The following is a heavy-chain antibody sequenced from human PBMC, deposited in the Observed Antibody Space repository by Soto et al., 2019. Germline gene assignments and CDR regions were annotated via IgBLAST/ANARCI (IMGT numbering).Heavy chain of an antibody. J-gene: IGHJ4*02. CDR3: AKDHDEDFGYDLDYFDY. V-gene: IGHV3-9*01. Sequence: EVQLVESGGGLVQPGRSLRISCAASGFNFDDYAMHWVRQAPGKGLEWVSGMAWNGATTGYADSVKGRFTISRDNAKNSLYLQMNSLRIEDTAFYYYAKDHDEDFGYDLDYFDYWGQGTLVTVSS. D-gene: IGHD5-12*01. CDR1: GFNFDDYA. CDR2: MAWNGATT.